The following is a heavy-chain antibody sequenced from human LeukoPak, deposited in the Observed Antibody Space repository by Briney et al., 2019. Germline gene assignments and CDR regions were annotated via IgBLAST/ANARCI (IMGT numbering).Heavy chain of an antibody. CDR2: ISSSSSYI. CDR3: ATDIVVVTAILVIDY. J-gene: IGHJ4*02. Sequence: GGSLRLSCAASGFTFSSYSMNWVRQAPGKGLEWVSSISSSSSYIYYADSVKGRFTISRDNAKNSLYLQMNSLRAEDTAVYYCATDIVVVTAILVIDYWGQGTLVTVYS. V-gene: IGHV3-21*01. D-gene: IGHD2-21*02. CDR1: GFTFSSYS.